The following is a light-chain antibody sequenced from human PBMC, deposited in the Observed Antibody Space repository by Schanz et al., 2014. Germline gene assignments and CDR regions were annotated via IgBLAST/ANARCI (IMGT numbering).Light chain of an antibody. CDR2: GAS. J-gene: IGKJ4*01. Sequence: EIVLTQSPGTLSLSPGERATLSCRASQSVSSSYLACYQQKPGQAPRLLIYGASSRATGIPDRFSGRGSGTVFTLTISRLEPEDFAVYYCQQYGSSPLAFGGGTKVEIK. CDR1: QSVSSSY. CDR3: QQYGSSPLA. V-gene: IGKV3-20*01.